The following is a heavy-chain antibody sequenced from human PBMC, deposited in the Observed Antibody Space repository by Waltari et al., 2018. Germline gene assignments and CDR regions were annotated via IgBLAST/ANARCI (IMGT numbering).Heavy chain of an antibody. CDR3: TKDVAAACSAQLDY. CDR2: ISGNRGWI. CDR1: GFPFDDYA. V-gene: IGHV3-9*03. Sequence: EVQVVESGGGLVQPGRSLRVSCAAPGFPFDDYAMHWVRHGPGKGLEWVAGISGNRGWIGYADSVKSRFSISRDNAKNALQLQMNSLRAEDMALYYCTKDVAAACSAQLDYWGQGTLVSVSS. D-gene: IGHD6-13*01. J-gene: IGHJ4*02.